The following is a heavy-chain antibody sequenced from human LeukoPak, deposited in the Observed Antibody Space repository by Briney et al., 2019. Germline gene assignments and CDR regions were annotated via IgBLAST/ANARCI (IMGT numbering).Heavy chain of an antibody. Sequence: SETLSLTCTVSGGSISSSSYYWGWICQPPGKGLEWIGSIYYSGSTYYNPSLKSRVIISVDTSKNQFSLRLSSVTAADTAVYYCARTLSYDSQFDYWGQGTLVTVSS. CDR3: ARTLSYDSQFDY. J-gene: IGHJ4*02. V-gene: IGHV4-39*07. CDR2: IYYSGST. D-gene: IGHD3-22*01. CDR1: GGSISSSSYY.